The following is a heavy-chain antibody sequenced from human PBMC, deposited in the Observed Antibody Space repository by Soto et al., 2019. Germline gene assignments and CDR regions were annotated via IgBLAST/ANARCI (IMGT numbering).Heavy chain of an antibody. V-gene: IGHV3-23*01. CDR1: GFTFINTG. CDR2: ITGHGDTT. D-gene: IGHD3-22*01. CDR3: AKIDGDFDY. J-gene: IGHJ4*02. Sequence: EVPVLQSGGGLVPPGGSLRLSCAGSGFTFINTGMSWVRQAPGQGLEWVSAITGHGDTTYYADSVKGRFTITRENSKSTPYRQMNSLRVEDTGVYYGAKIDGDFDYWGQGTLVTVSS.